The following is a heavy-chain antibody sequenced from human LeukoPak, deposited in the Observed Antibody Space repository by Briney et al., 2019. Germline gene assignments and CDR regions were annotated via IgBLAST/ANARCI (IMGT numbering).Heavy chain of an antibody. CDR3: VRLRAGDYFDY. D-gene: IGHD6-19*01. J-gene: IGHJ4*02. CDR2: IKEDGSEK. CDR1: GFTFSSYW. V-gene: IGHV3-7*02. Sequence: GGSLRLSCAASGFTFSSYWMSWVRQAPGKGLEWVANIKEDGSEKYYVDSVKGRLTISRDTAKSSLYLQMNSLRAEDTAVYYCVRLRAGDYFDYWGQGTLVTVSS.